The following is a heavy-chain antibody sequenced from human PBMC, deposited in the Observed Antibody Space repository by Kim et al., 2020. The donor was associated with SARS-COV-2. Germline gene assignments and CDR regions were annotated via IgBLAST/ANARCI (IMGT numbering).Heavy chain of an antibody. CDR2: IYPGDSDT. J-gene: IGHJ5*02. CDR1: GYSFTSYW. V-gene: IGHV5-51*01. D-gene: IGHD6-19*01. Sequence: GESLKISCKGSGYSFTSYWIGWVRQMPGKGLEWMGIIYPGDSDTRYSPSFQGQVTISADKSISTAYLQWSSLKASDTAMYYCARGPPYSSGWDEGNNWFDPWGQGTLVTVSS. CDR3: ARGPPYSSGWDEGNNWFDP.